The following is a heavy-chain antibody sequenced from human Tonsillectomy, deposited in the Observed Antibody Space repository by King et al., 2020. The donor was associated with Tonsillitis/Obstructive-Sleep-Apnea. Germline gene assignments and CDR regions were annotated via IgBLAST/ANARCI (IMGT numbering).Heavy chain of an antibody. D-gene: IGHD5-12*01. CDR2: IWYDGSNE. CDR3: ARGQGAYDSLFFDN. Sequence: VQLVESGGGVVQPGRSLRLSCAASGFTLSTYEMHWVRQAPGKGLEWVAIIWYDGSNEYYADSVKGRFTISRDNSKNTLYLQMNSLRAEDTAVYYCARGQGAYDSLFFDNWGQGTLVTVSS. J-gene: IGHJ4*02. V-gene: IGHV3-33*01. CDR1: GFTLSTYE.